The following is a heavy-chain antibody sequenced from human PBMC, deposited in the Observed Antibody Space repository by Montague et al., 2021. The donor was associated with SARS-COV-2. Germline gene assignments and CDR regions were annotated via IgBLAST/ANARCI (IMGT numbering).Heavy chain of an antibody. CDR1: GFTFSYA. CDR2: ISNDGRNN. CDR3: ARESGSFHDGGYFDY. V-gene: IGHV3-30*04. J-gene: IGHJ4*02. Sequence: SLRLSCAASGFTFSYAMHWVRQEPGRGLELVALISNDGRNNPSAXSLKGRFNISRDNSKSTLYLQVNSLRAEDTAVYYCARESGSFHDGGYFDYWGQGSLVTVSS. D-gene: IGHD1-26*01.